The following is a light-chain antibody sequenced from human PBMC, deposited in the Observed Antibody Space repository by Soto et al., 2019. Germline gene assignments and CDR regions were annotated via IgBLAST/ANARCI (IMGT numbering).Light chain of an antibody. CDR1: QGISNY. CDR2: AAS. J-gene: IGKJ1*01. V-gene: IGKV1-17*03. CDR3: LQHNSYPWT. Sequence: EIQITQSPSAISSSLGDIVTISFRASQGISNYLAWFQQKPGKVPKRLIYAASSLQSGVPSRFSGSGSGTEFTLTISSLQPEDFATYYCLQHNSYPWTFGQGTKVDIK.